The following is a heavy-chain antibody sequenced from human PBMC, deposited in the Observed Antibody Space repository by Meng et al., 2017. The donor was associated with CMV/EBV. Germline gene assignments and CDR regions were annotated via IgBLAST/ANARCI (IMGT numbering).Heavy chain of an antibody. CDR1: GFNFAGYV. Sequence: GGSLRLSCTASGFNFAGYVMSWVRQAPGKGLEWVGFIRSKAYGGTTEYAASVKGRFTISRDDSKSIAYLQMNSLKTEDTAVYYCTRVGHDVFDIWGQGTMVTVSS. CDR2: IRSKAYGGTT. J-gene: IGHJ3*02. CDR3: TRVGHDVFDI. V-gene: IGHV3-49*04.